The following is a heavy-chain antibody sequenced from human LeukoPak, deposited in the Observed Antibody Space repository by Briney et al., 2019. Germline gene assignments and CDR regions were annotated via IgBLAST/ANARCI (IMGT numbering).Heavy chain of an antibody. CDR1: GFTFSSYG. J-gene: IGHJ4*02. CDR3: AKGPSAVSFDY. Sequence: QPGGSLRLSCAASGFTFSSYGMHWVRQAPGKGLEWVAVISYDGSNKYYADSVKGRFTISRDNSKNTLYLQMNSLRAEDTAVYYCAKGPSAVSFDYWGQGTLVTVSS. D-gene: IGHD3-16*01. V-gene: IGHV3-30*18. CDR2: ISYDGSNK.